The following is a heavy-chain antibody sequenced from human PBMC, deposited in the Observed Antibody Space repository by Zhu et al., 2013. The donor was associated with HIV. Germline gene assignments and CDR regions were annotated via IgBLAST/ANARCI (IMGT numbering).Heavy chain of an antibody. J-gene: IGHJ1*01. CDR1: GGTFSSYA. CDR2: IIPIFGTA. V-gene: IGHV1-69*01. CDR3: ARGVKTYYYDSSGYYFQH. D-gene: IGHD3-22*01. Sequence: QVQLVQSGAEVKKPGSSVKVSCKASGGTFSSYAVSWVRQAPGQGLEWMGGIIPIFGTANYAQKFQGRVTITADESTSTAYMELSSLRSEDTAVYYCARGVKTYYYDSSGYYFQHWGQGTLVTVSS.